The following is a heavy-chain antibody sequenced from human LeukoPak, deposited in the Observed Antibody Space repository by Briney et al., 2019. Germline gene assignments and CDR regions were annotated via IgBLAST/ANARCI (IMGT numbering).Heavy chain of an antibody. CDR3: ARDYYGSRAFYDRNWFDP. D-gene: IGHD3-10*01. V-gene: IGHV4-38-2*02. J-gene: IGHJ5*02. CDR2: IYYTGST. Sequence: PSETLSLTCTVSGYSISSGYYWGWIRQPPGKGLEWIGSIYYTGSTYYSPSLKSRVAMSIDTSKNQFPLTLSSGTAADTAIYYCARDYYGSRAFYDRNWFDPWGQGTLVTVSS. CDR1: GYSISSGYY.